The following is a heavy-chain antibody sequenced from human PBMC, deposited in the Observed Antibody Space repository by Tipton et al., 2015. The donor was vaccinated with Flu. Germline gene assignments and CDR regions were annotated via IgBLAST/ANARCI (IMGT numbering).Heavy chain of an antibody. CDR2: LYHNGSA. V-gene: IGHV4-38-2*02. J-gene: IGHJ6*02. D-gene: IGHD3-3*01. Sequence: TLFLTCDVSGYSITTGYSWGWIRQPPGKGLEWIGSLYHNGSAYYTPSLQSRATISVDTTKNQFSLKLYFVTAADTAVYYCAREAYDFWRGVDVWGQGP. CDR3: AREAYDFWRGVDV. CDR1: GYSITTGYS.